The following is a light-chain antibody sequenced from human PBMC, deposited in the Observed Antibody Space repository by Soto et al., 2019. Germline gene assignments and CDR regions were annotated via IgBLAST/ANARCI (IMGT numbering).Light chain of an antibody. CDR3: CSYAGRSTFVV. CDR2: DVT. J-gene: IGLJ2*01. Sequence: QSVLTQPRSVSGSPGQSVTISCTGTSSDVGGYNYVSWYQQHPGKAPKLLIFDVTKRPSGVPDRFSGYKSGNTASLTISGLQAKDEADYFCCSYAGRSTFVVFGGGTKVTVL. V-gene: IGLV2-11*01. CDR1: SSDVGGYNY.